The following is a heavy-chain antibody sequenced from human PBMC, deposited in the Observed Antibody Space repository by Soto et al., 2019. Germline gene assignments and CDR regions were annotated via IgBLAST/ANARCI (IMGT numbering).Heavy chain of an antibody. CDR2: IIPIFGTA. D-gene: IGHD3-16*01. CDR1: GGTFSSYA. CDR3: ARDRLGAITPLDLCYGMDF. V-gene: IGHV1-69*01. Sequence: QVQLVQSGAEVKKPGSSVKVSCKASGGTFSSYAISWVRQAPGQGLEWMGGIIPIFGTANYAQKFQGRVTITADESTSTAYMELSSMRSEDTAVYYCARDRLGAITPLDLCYGMDFWGQGTTVTVSS. J-gene: IGHJ6*02.